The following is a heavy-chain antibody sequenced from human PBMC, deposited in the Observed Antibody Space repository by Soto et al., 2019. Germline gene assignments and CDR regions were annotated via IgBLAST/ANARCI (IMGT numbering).Heavy chain of an antibody. CDR1: GYSFTSYW. CDR2: IDPSDSYT. D-gene: IGHD3-22*01. CDR3: ARPYDHYDSSGYNT. Sequence: GESLKISCKGSGYSFTSYWISWVRQMPGKGLEWMGRIDPSDSYTNYSPSFQGHVTISADKSISTAYLQWSSLKASDTAMYYCARPYDHYDSSGYNTWGQGSLVTGSS. V-gene: IGHV5-10-1*01. J-gene: IGHJ5*02.